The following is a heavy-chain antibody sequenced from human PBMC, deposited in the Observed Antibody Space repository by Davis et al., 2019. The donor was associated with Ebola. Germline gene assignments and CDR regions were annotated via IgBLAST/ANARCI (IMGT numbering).Heavy chain of an antibody. Sequence: PGGSLRLSCAASGFTFSSYWMHWVRQAPGKGLVWVSRINSDGSSTSYADSVKGRFTISRDNAKNTLYLQMNSLRAEDTAVYYCARGDDFWSGYTPFDYWGQGTLVTVSS. CDR3: ARGDDFWSGYTPFDY. CDR2: INSDGSST. J-gene: IGHJ4*02. D-gene: IGHD3-3*01. V-gene: IGHV3-74*01. CDR1: GFTFSSYW.